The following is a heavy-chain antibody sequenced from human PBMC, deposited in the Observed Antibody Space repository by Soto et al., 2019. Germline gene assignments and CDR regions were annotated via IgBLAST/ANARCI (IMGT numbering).Heavy chain of an antibody. V-gene: IGHV1-69*13. CDR1: GGTFSSYA. D-gene: IGHD6-19*01. Sequence: SVKVSCKASGGTFSSYAISWVRQAPGQGLEWMGGIIPIFGTANYAQKFQGRVTITADESTSTAYMELSSLRSEDTAVYYCARARILAVAGYYFDYWGQGTLVTVSS. CDR2: IIPIFGTA. CDR3: ARARILAVAGYYFDY. J-gene: IGHJ4*02.